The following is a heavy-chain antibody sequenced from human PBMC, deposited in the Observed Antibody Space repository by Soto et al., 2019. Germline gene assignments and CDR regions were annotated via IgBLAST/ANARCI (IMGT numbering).Heavy chain of an antibody. D-gene: IGHD6-13*01. CDR3: AKTGTDSNWYDFDY. CDR2: ISGSSTYT. J-gene: IGHJ4*02. V-gene: IGHV3-11*03. Sequence: SLRLSCAASGFTFSNYYMSWIRQAPGKGLEWVSYISGSSTYTSYADSVKGRFTISRDNAKNSLYLQMNSLRAEDTAVYYCAKTGTDSNWYDFDYWGQGTLVTVSS. CDR1: GFTFSNYY.